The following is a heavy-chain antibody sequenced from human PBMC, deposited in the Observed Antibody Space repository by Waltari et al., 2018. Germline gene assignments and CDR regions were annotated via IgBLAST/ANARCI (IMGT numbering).Heavy chain of an antibody. Sequence: EVQLVESGGGLVKPGGSLRLSCAASGFTFSSYSMNWVRQAPGKGLEWVSYISSSRSYIYDADSVKGRFTISRDNAKNSLYLQMNSLRAEDTAVYYCARGGYGDYGENWFDPWGQGTLVTVSS. D-gene: IGHD4-17*01. J-gene: IGHJ5*02. CDR3: ARGGYGDYGENWFDP. V-gene: IGHV3-21*01. CDR2: ISSSRSYI. CDR1: GFTFSSYS.